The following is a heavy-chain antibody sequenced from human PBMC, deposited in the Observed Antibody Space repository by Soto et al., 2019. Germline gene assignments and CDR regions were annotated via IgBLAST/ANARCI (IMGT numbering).Heavy chain of an antibody. Sequence: EVQLVESGGGLVQPGRSLRLSCAASGFTFDDYAMHWVRQAPGKGLEWVSGISWNSGSIGYADSVKGRFTISRDNAKNSQNLQMNSLRAEDTALYYCAKEGRVTPTLGSHFDYWGQGTLVTVSS. CDR2: ISWNSGSI. V-gene: IGHV3-9*01. J-gene: IGHJ4*02. D-gene: IGHD2-21*02. CDR3: AKEGRVTPTLGSHFDY. CDR1: GFTFDDYA.